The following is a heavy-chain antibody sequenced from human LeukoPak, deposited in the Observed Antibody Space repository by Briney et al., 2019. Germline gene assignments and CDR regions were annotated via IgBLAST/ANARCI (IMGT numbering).Heavy chain of an antibody. CDR1: GFTFSSYG. CDR3: GRVGGRSVSAKGDAFDI. J-gene: IGHJ3*02. D-gene: IGHD3-10*01. V-gene: IGHV3-33*01. CDR2: IWYDGSNK. Sequence: GSLRLSCAASGFTFSSYGMHWVRQAPGKGLEWVAVIWYDGSNKYYADSVKGRFTISRDNARDSMYLQMNSLRAEDTAMYHCGRVGGRSVSAKGDAFDIWGQGTVVTVSS.